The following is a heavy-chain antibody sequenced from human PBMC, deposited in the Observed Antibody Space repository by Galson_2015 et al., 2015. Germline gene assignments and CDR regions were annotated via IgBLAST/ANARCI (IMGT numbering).Heavy chain of an antibody. CDR1: GYTFTGYY. D-gene: IGHD2-15*01. CDR2: INPNSGGT. Sequence: SVKVSCKASGYTFTGYYMHWVRQAPGQGLEWMGWINPNSGGTNYAQKFQGWITMTRDTSISTAYMELSRLRSDDTAVYYCARGSSLAYCSGGSCYSAGVGFDYWGQGTLVTVSS. V-gene: IGHV1-2*04. CDR3: ARGSSLAYCSGGSCYSAGVGFDY. J-gene: IGHJ4*02.